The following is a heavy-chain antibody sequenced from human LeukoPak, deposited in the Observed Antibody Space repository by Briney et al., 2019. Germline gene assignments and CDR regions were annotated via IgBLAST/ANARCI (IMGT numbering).Heavy chain of an antibody. J-gene: IGHJ4*02. D-gene: IGHD3-22*01. CDR2: ISWNSGSI. V-gene: IGHV3-9*01. CDR1: GFTFDDYA. Sequence: GRSLRLSCAASGFTFDDYAMHWVRQAPGKGLEWVSGISWNSGSIGYADSVKGRFTISRDNAKNSLYLQMNSLRAEDTALYYCAKDGSYYYDSSGYWGGYFDYWGQGTLVTVSS. CDR3: AKDGSYYYDSSGYWGGYFDY.